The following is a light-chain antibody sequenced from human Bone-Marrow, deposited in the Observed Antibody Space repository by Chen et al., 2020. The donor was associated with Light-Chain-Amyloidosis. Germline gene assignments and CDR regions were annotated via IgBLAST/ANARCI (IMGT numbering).Light chain of an antibody. J-gene: IGLJ3*02. CDR2: DDS. CDR1: NIGSTS. CDR3: QVWDRSSDRPV. Sequence: SYVLTLPSSVSVAPGQTATIACGGNNIGSTSVHWYQQTPGQAPLLVVYDDSDRPSGIPERWSGSNSGNTATLTISRVEAGDEADYYCQVWDRSSDRPVCGGGTKLTGL. V-gene: IGLV3-21*02.